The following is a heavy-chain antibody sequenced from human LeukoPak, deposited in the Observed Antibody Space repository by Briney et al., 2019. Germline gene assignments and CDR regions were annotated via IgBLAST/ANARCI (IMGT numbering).Heavy chain of an antibody. CDR3: ARGQSGNPLFTEYFQH. D-gene: IGHD4-23*01. V-gene: IGHV1-8*02. CDR1: GYTFTGYY. CDR2: MNPNSGNT. Sequence: GSVKVSCKASGYTFTGYYMHWVRQAPGQGLEWMGWMNPNSGNTGYAQKFQGRVTMTRNTSISTAYMELSSLRSEDTAVYYCARGQSGNPLFTEYFQHWGQGTLVTVSS. J-gene: IGHJ1*01.